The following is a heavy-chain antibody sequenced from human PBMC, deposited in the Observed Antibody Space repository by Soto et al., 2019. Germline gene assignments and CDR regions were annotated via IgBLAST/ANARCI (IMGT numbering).Heavy chain of an antibody. V-gene: IGHV1-69*13. CDR3: ATGGRISKVGASGIEAFDI. CDR2: IIPIFGIA. J-gene: IGHJ3*02. Sequence: SVKVSCKASGGTFSSYAISWVRQAPGQGLEWMGGIIPIFGIANYAQKFQGRVTITADESTSTAYMELSSLRSEDTAVYYCATGGRISKVGASGIEAFDIWGQGTMVTVSS. D-gene: IGHD1-26*01. CDR1: GGTFSSYA.